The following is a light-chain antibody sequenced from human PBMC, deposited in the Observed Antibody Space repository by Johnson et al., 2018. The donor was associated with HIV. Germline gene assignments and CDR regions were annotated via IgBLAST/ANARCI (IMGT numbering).Light chain of an antibody. CDR3: GTWDSSLSAVV. CDR2: DNN. J-gene: IGLJ1*01. V-gene: IGLV1-51*01. Sequence: QSVLTQPPSVSAAPGQKVTISCSGSNSNIGNNYVSWYQQLPGTAPKLLIYDNNKRPSGIPDRFSGSKSGTSATLGITGLQTGDEADYYCGTWDSSLSAVVFGTGTKCTVL. CDR1: NSNIGNNY.